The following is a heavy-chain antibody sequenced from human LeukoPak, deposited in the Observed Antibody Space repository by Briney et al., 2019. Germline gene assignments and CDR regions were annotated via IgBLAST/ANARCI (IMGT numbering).Heavy chain of an antibody. CDR3: ARPACSSTSCYLYFQY. Sequence: GASLKISCKGSGXSFTSYCIGWVRQMPGKGLEWMGFIYPGDSDTRYSPSFQGQVTISADKSISTAYLQWSSLKASDTAMYYCARPACSSTSCYLYFQYWGQGTLVTVSS. D-gene: IGHD2-2*01. V-gene: IGHV5-51*01. CDR2: IYPGDSDT. J-gene: IGHJ1*01. CDR1: GXSFTSYC.